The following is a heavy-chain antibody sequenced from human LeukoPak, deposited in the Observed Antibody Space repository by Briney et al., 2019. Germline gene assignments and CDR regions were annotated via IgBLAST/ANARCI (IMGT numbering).Heavy chain of an antibody. CDR2: ISSSSNYI. Sequence: GGSLRLSCAASGFTFSSYSMNWVRQAPGKGLEWVSSISSSSNYIYYADSVKGRFTISRDDAKNSLYLQMNSLRAEDTAVYYCARVSGTGTTLNYWGQGTLVTVSS. V-gene: IGHV3-21*01. J-gene: IGHJ4*02. CDR1: GFTFSSYS. CDR3: ARVSGTGTTLNY. D-gene: IGHD1-7*01.